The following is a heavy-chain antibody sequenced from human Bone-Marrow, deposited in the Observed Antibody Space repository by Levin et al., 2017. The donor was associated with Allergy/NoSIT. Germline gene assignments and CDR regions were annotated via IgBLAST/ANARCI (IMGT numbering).Heavy chain of an antibody. J-gene: IGHJ4*02. CDR2: INHSGST. CDR3: AGGGSQLLAARVAIDY. CDR1: GGSFSGYY. V-gene: IGHV4-34*01. Sequence: PSETLSLTCAVYGGSFSGYYWSWIRQPPGKGLEWIGKINHSGSTNYNPSLKSRVTISVDTSKNQFSLKLSSVTAADTAVYYCAGGGSQLLAARVAIDYWGQGTLVTVAS. D-gene: IGHD2-2*01.